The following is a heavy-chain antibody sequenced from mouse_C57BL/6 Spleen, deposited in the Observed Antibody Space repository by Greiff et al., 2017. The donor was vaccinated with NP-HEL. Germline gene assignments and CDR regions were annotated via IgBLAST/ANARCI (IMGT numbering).Heavy chain of an antibody. CDR1: GYSITSGYY. Sequence: DVKLQESGPGLVKPSQSLSLTCSVTGYSITSGYYWNWIRQFPGNKLEWMGYISYDGSNNYNPSLKNRISITRDTSKNQFFLKLNSVTTEDTATYYCARDENYYGSRGYFDYWGQGTTLTVSS. V-gene: IGHV3-6*01. D-gene: IGHD1-1*01. CDR2: ISYDGSN. J-gene: IGHJ2*01. CDR3: ARDENYYGSRGYFDY.